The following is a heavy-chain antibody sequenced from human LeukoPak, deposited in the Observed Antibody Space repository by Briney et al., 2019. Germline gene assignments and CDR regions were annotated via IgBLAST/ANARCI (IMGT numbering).Heavy chain of an antibody. D-gene: IGHD2-15*01. J-gene: IGHJ5*02. CDR3: ARTDQYCSGGSCYYNWFDP. CDR1: GYSFTSYW. V-gene: IGHV5-51*01. Sequence: GESLKISCKGSGYSFTSYWIGWVRQMPGKGLEWMGIIYPGDSYTRYSPSFQGQVTISADKSISTAYLQWSSLKASDTAMYYCARTDQYCSGGSCYYNWFDPWGQGTLVTVSS. CDR2: IYPGDSYT.